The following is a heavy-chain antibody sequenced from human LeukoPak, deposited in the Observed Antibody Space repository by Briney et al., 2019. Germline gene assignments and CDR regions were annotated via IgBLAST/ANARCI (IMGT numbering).Heavy chain of an antibody. CDR3: ANQFLYYFKTDFDY. CDR1: GFTFSSYG. Sequence: PGKSLRLSCAASGFTFSSYGMSWVRQAPGKGLEWVSAISGSGGSTYYADSVKGRFTISRDNSKNTLYLQMNSLRAEDTAVYYCANQFLYYFKTDFDYWGQGTLVTVSS. CDR2: ISGSGGST. V-gene: IGHV3-23*01. D-gene: IGHD2/OR15-2a*01. J-gene: IGHJ4*02.